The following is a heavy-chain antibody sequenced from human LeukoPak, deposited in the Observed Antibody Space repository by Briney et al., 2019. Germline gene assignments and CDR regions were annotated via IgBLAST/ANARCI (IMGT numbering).Heavy chain of an antibody. CDR2: IYYSGST. CDR1: GGSISSSIYY. Sequence: SETLSLTCTVSGGSISSSIYYWGWIRRPPGEGLECLGSIYYSGSTYYNPSLRSRVTISVDTSKNQFSLKLNSVTAADTAVYHCARHVLEYSSPLFMWGQGTLVTVSS. J-gene: IGHJ4*02. CDR3: ARHVLEYSSPLFM. D-gene: IGHD6-13*01. V-gene: IGHV4-39*01.